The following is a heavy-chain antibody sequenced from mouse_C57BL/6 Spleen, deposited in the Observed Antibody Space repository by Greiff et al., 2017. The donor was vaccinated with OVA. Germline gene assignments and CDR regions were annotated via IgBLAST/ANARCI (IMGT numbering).Heavy chain of an antibody. Sequence: EVNVVESGGGLVKPGGSLKLSCAASGFTFSDYGMHWVRQAPEKGLEWVAYISSGSSTIYYADTVKGRFTISRDNAKNTLFLQMTSLRSEDTAMYYCATYYYGSSYDYAMDYWGQGTSVTVSS. CDR3: ATYYYGSSYDYAMDY. CDR2: ISSGSSTI. D-gene: IGHD1-1*01. V-gene: IGHV5-17*01. J-gene: IGHJ4*01. CDR1: GFTFSDYG.